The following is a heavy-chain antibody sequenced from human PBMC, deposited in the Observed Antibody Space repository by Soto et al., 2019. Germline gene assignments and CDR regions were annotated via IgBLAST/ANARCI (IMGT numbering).Heavy chain of an antibody. CDR2: ISATGGGT. CDR1: GFKFSNYA. Sequence: GGSLRLSCAASGFKFSNYAMSWVRQAPGKGLEWVSLISATGGGTYYADSVKGRFTISRDNSRNTLYLQVHSLTAEDTAVYYCAKDRRAGGNSAFYFDFWGQG. CDR3: AKDRRAGGNSAFYFDF. D-gene: IGHD3-16*01. J-gene: IGHJ4*02. V-gene: IGHV3-23*01.